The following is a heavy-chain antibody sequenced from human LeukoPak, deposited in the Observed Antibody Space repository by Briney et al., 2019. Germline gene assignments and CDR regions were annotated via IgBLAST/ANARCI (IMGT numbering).Heavy chain of an antibody. D-gene: IGHD2-2*01. CDR2: ISSSSSYI. J-gene: IGHJ3*02. CDR3: ARDRRGIVVVPAATGSENAFDI. Sequence: GGSLRLSCAASGFTFSSYSMNWVRQAPGKGLEWVSSISSSSSYIYYADSVKGRFTISRDNAKNSLYLQMNSLRAEDTAVYYCARDRRGIVVVPAATGSENAFDIWGQGTMVTVSS. CDR1: GFTFSSYS. V-gene: IGHV3-21*01.